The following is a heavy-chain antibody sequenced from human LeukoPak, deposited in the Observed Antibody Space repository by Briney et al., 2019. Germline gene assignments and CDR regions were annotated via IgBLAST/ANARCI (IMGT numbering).Heavy chain of an antibody. D-gene: IGHD3-3*01. Sequence: VKPSETLSLTCTVSGVSISSSSYYWGWIRQPPGKGLEWIGSIYYSGSTYYNPSLKSRVTISVDTSKNQFSLKLSSVTAADTAVYYCATYDFWSSHYFDYWGQGTLVTVSS. CDR3: ATYDFWSSHYFDY. CDR2: IYYSGST. CDR1: GVSISSSSYY. J-gene: IGHJ4*02. V-gene: IGHV4-39*01.